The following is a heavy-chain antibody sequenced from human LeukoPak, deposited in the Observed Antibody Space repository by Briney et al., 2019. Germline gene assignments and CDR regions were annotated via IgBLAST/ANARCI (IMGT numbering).Heavy chain of an antibody. CDR2: IYSGGST. J-gene: IGHJ5*02. CDR3: ARGPVDSLNWFDP. D-gene: IGHD5-12*01. CDR1: EFSVGSNY. V-gene: IGHV3-66*01. Sequence: GGSLRLSCAASEFSVGSNYMTWVRQAPGKGLEWVSLIYSGGSTYYADSVKGRFTISRDNSKNTLYLQMNSLRAEDTAVYYCARGPVDSLNWFDPWGQGTLVTVSS.